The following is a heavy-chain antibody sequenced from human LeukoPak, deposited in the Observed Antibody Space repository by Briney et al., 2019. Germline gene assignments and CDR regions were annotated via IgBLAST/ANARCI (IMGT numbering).Heavy chain of an antibody. V-gene: IGHV3-7*01. Sequence: GALRLSCAASGFTFSSHWMSWVRQAPGKGLEWVANIKQDGSEKYYVDSVKGRFTISRDNAKNSLYLQMNSLRAEDTAVYYCVANNDYGDYAWGQGTLVTVSS. CDR1: GFTFSSHW. D-gene: IGHD4-17*01. CDR2: IKQDGSEK. J-gene: IGHJ5*02. CDR3: VANNDYGDYA.